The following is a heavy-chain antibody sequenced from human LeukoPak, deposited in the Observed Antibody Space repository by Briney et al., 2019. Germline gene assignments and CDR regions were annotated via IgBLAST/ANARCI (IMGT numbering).Heavy chain of an antibody. CDR2: ITPIFGEA. V-gene: IGHV1-69*01. CDR3: ARNSRVASTSGLNY. Sequence: SVKVSCKVSGGTFSSYPISWVRQAPGRGLEWMGEITPIFGEAQNAEKFQGRVTITADEPTSTVYMELTSLRLDDTAMYYCARNSRVASTSGLNYWGQGTLVTVSS. CDR1: GGTFSSYP. D-gene: IGHD5-12*01. J-gene: IGHJ4*02.